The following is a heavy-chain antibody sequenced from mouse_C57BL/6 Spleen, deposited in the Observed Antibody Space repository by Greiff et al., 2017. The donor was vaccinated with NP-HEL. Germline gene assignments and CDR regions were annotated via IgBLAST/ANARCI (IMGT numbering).Heavy chain of an antibody. D-gene: IGHD1-1*01. CDR2: IDPENGDT. CDR1: GFNIKDDY. Sequence: EVKLMESGAELVRPGASVKLSCTASGFNIKDDYMHWVKQRPEQGLEWIGWIDPENGDTEYASKFQGKATITADTSSNTAYLQLSSLTSEDTAVYYCTTKGITTVVAPYAMDYWGQGTSVTVSS. J-gene: IGHJ4*01. V-gene: IGHV14-4*01. CDR3: TTKGITTVVAPYAMDY.